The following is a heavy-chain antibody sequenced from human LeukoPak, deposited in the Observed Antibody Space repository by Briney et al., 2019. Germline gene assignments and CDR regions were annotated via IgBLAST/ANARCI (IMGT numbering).Heavy chain of an antibody. Sequence: GGSLRLSCTVSGFTVSSNSMSWVRQAAGKGLEWVSAIGGSGTKTFYAESVKGRFTISRDNSNNILFLQMDSLRAEDTAMYYCAKTNYYDTTDDKPYTTHFDYWGQGALVTVSS. CDR1: GFTVSSNS. D-gene: IGHD3-22*01. J-gene: IGHJ4*02. CDR3: AKTNYYDTTDDKPYTTHFDY. V-gene: IGHV3-23*01. CDR2: IGGSGTKT.